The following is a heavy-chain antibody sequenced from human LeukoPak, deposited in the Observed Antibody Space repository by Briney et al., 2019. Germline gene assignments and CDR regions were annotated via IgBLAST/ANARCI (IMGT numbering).Heavy chain of an antibody. Sequence: GGSLRLSCTVSGFTVSSNSMSWVRQAAGKGLEWVSAIGGSGTKTFYAESVKGRFTISRDNSNNILFLQMDSLRAEDTAMYYCAKTNYYDTTDDKPYTTHFDYWGQGALVTVSS. CDR1: GFTVSSNS. D-gene: IGHD3-22*01. J-gene: IGHJ4*02. CDR3: AKTNYYDTTDDKPYTTHFDY. V-gene: IGHV3-23*01. CDR2: IGGSGTKT.